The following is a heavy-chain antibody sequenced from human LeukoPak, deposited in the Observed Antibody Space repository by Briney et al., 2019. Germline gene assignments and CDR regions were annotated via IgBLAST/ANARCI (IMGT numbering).Heavy chain of an antibody. CDR1: GFSFRSFW. CDR2: IKEDGSDK. J-gene: IGHJ4*02. CDR3: ARVLWFGGIYYFDY. Sequence: GGSLRLSCAASGFSFRSFWMSWVRQAPGKGLEWVASIKEDGSDKYYVESVKGRFTISRENARNSLYLQMNSLRAEGTAVYHCARVLWFGGIYYFDYWGQGTLVTVSS. D-gene: IGHD3-10*01. V-gene: IGHV3-7*04.